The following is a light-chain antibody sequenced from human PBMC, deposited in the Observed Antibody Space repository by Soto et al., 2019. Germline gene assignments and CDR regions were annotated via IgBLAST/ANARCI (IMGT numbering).Light chain of an antibody. CDR2: AAS. CDR1: QSISNY. Sequence: DIQMTQSPSSLSASVGDRVTITSRASQSISNYLNWYQQKPGKAPKLLIYAASSLQSGVPFRFSGSGSGTEFTLTISSLQPDDFATYCCQQYTTYSTFGQGTKVDIK. V-gene: IGKV1-39*01. J-gene: IGKJ1*01. CDR3: QQYTTYST.